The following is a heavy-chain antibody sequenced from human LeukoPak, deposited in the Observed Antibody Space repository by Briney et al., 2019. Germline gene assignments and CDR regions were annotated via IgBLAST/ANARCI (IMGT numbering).Heavy chain of an antibody. D-gene: IGHD3-22*01. CDR3: ARVDSSGYCYFDY. CDR1: GFTFSSYW. Sequence: GGSLRLSCAASGFTFSSYWMSWVRQAPGKGLEWVANIKQDGSEKYYVDSVKGRFTISRDNAKNSLYLQMNSLRAEDTAVYYCARVDSSGYCYFDYWGQGTLVTVSS. V-gene: IGHV3-7*01. J-gene: IGHJ4*02. CDR2: IKQDGSEK.